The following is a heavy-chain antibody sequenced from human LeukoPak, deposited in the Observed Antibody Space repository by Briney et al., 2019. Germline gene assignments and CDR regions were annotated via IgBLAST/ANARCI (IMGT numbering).Heavy chain of an antibody. J-gene: IGHJ4*02. D-gene: IGHD6-19*01. Sequence: ASVKVSCRVSGYTLTELSMHWVRQAPGKGLEWMGGFDPEDGETIYAQKFQGRVTMTEDTSTDTAYMELSSLRSEDTAVYYCGTVLPGIAVAGIKVTGLSYFDYWGQGTLVTVSS. CDR2: FDPEDGET. CDR1: GYTLTELS. V-gene: IGHV1-24*01. CDR3: GTVLPGIAVAGIKVTGLSYFDY.